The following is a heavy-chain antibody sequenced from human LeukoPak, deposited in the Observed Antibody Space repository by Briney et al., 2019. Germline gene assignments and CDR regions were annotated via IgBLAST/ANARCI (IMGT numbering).Heavy chain of an antibody. Sequence: SETLSLTCTVSGYSISSGYYWGWIRQPPGKGLEWIGSIYHSGSTYYNPSLKSRVTISVDTSKNQFSLKLSSVTAADTAVYYCARDCLDAGSVRSAVGTLIPYYYYYMDVWGKGTTVTVSS. J-gene: IGHJ6*03. V-gene: IGHV4-38-2*02. CDR2: IYHSGST. CDR1: GYSISSGYY. CDR3: ARDCLDAGSVRSAVGTLIPYYYYYMDV. D-gene: IGHD6-13*01.